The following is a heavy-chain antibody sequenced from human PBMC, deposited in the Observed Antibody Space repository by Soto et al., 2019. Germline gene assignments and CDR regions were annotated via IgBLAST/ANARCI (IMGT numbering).Heavy chain of an antibody. CDR3: AKGTKLLDPRVLYYFDY. Sequence: GGSLRLSCAASGFTFSSYGMHWVRQAPGKGLEWVAVISYDGSNKYYADSVKGRFTISRDNSKNTLYLQMNSLRAEDTAVYYCAKGTKLLDPRVLYYFDYWGQGTLVTVSS. CDR1: GFTFSSYG. J-gene: IGHJ4*02. D-gene: IGHD2-8*02. CDR2: ISYDGSNK. V-gene: IGHV3-30*18.